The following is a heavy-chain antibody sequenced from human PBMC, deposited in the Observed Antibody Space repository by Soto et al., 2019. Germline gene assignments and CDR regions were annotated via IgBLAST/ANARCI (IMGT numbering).Heavy chain of an antibody. Sequence: PGGSLRLSCAASGFTFSSYYMHWVRQAPGEGLVWVSRINSDGYSTSYADSVKGRFTISRDNAKNTLYLQMNSLRAEDTAVYYCARDLYPFDYWGQGTLVTVSS. D-gene: IGHD2-15*01. CDR1: GFTFSSYY. CDR3: ARDLYPFDY. J-gene: IGHJ4*02. CDR2: INSDGYST. V-gene: IGHV3-74*01.